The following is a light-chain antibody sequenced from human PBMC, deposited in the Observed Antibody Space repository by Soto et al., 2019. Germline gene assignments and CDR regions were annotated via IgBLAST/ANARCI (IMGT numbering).Light chain of an antibody. CDR1: QSVSSSY. Sequence: EIMLKQSPGTLSLSPGERATLPCRASQSVSSSYLAWYQQKPGQAPRLLIYGASSKATGIPDRFSGSGSGTDFTLTISRLEPEDFAVYYCQQRSNWPPITFGQGTRLEI. V-gene: IGKV3D-20*02. CDR3: QQRSNWPPIT. J-gene: IGKJ5*01. CDR2: GAS.